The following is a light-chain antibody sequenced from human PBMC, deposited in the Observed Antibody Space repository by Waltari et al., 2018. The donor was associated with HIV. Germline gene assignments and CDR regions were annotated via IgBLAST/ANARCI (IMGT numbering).Light chain of an antibody. Sequence: VLTQSPSASASLGASVRLTCSLSDRHNTYAIAWHQLHPEMGPRFLMSVYTNGSHNKGDGISDRFSGPSFRAERYLAISNLQSEDEADYFCQTWDIGIVVFGGGTRLSVL. J-gene: IGLJ2*01. CDR1: DRHNTYA. CDR3: QTWDIGIVV. V-gene: IGLV4-69*02. CDR2: VYTNGSH.